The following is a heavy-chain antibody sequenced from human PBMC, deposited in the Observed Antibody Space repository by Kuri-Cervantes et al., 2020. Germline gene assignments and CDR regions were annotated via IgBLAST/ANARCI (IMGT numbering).Heavy chain of an antibody. D-gene: IGHD3-10*01. CDR2: ISPYNGNT. J-gene: IGHJ6*02. CDR3: ASGYGSGSYHYYGMDV. V-gene: IGHV1-18*01. CDR1: GYTFINHG. Sequence: ASVKVSCKASGYTFINHGITWVRQAPGQGLEWMGWISPYNGNTEYAQKFQGRATMTTDTSTSTAYMEVRSLRSDDTAVYYCASGYGSGSYHYYGMDVWGQGTTVTVSS.